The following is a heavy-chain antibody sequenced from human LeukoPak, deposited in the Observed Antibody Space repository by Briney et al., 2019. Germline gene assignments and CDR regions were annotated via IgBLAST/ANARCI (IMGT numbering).Heavy chain of an antibody. CDR2: INRSGST. CDR3: ASTSYYDILTGYSTRNWFDP. J-gene: IGHJ5*02. Sequence: SETLSLTCAVYGGSFSGYHWSWIRQPPGKGLEWIGEINRSGSTNYNPSLKSRVTISVDTSKNQFSLKLSSVTAADTAVYYCASTSYYDILTGYSTRNWFDPWGQGTLVTVSS. V-gene: IGHV4-34*01. CDR1: GGSFSGYH. D-gene: IGHD3-9*01.